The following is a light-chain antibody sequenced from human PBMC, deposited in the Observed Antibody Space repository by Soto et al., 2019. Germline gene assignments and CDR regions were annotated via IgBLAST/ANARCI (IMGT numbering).Light chain of an antibody. Sequence: EIVMTHSPATLSVSPGERATLSCRASQSVRDNLAWYQQKPGQAPRLLIYGASTRATGIPARFSGSGSGTEFTLTINSLQSEDFALCQQSNNWPYTFGQGTKLEIK. CDR2: GAS. V-gene: IGKV3-15*01. CDR3: QQSNNWPYT. CDR1: QSVRDN. J-gene: IGKJ2*01.